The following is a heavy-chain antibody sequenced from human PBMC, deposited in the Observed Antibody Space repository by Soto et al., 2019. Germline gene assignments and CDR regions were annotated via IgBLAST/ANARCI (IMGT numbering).Heavy chain of an antibody. J-gene: IGHJ6*02. Sequence: APVKVSCKASGYTFSGYSITWVRQAPGQGLEWMGRISGYNGNTNYARTLRGRLTLTTDTSTSTAYMELRSLTSDDTAVYYCARDVLCGGAPACPDMDVWGQGTTVTVSS. CDR3: ARDVLCGGAPACPDMDV. CDR2: ISGYNGNT. D-gene: IGHD2-21*01. V-gene: IGHV1-18*04. CDR1: GYTFSGYS.